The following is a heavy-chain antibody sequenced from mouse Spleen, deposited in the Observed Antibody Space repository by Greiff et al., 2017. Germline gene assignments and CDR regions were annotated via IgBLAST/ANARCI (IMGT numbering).Heavy chain of an antibody. Sequence: QVHVKQSGAELARPGASVKMSCTASGYTFTSYTMHWVKQRPGQGLEWIGYINPSSGYTKYNQKFKDKATLTADKSSSTAYMQLSSLTSEDSAVYYCARGPASSDYWGQGTSVTVSS. D-gene: IGHD6-1*01. V-gene: IGHV1-4*01. J-gene: IGHJ4*01. CDR3: ARGPASSDY. CDR2: INPSSGYT. CDR1: GYTFTSYT.